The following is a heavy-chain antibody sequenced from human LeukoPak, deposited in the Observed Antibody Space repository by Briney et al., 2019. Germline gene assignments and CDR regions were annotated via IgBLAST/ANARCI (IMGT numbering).Heavy chain of an antibody. CDR3: TTDGMTTVNEYNWFDP. Sequence: GGSLRLSCAASGVTFSNAWMSWVRQAPGKGLEWVGRIKSRTDGGTTDYAAPVKGRFTISRDDSKNTLYLQMNSLKTEDTAVYYCTTDGMTTVNEYNWFDPWGQGTLVTVSS. CDR1: GVTFSNAW. D-gene: IGHD4-17*01. CDR2: IKSRTDGGTT. J-gene: IGHJ5*02. V-gene: IGHV3-15*01.